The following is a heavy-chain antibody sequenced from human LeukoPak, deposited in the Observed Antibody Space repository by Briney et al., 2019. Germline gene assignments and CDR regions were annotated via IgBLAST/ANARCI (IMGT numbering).Heavy chain of an antibody. CDR2: ISAYNGNT. J-gene: IGHJ5*02. CDR3: AREKGWFDP. CDR1: NYTLSNFG. V-gene: IGHV1-18*01. Sequence: ASVKVSCKASNYTLSNFGISWVGQAPGQGLEWMGWISAYNGNTNYAQKFQGRVTMAPHTSTNTAYMELRSLSSDDTAVYYCAREKGWFDPWGQGTLVTVSS.